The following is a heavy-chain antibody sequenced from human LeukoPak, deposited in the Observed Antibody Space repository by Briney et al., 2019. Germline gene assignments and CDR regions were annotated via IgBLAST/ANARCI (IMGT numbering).Heavy chain of an antibody. J-gene: IGHJ3*02. V-gene: IGHV3-30*18. CDR3: AKAYDSSGWDAFDI. CDR1: GFTFSSYG. D-gene: IGHD3-22*01. Sequence: PGGSLRLSGAASGFTFSSYGMHWVRQAPGKGLEWVAVISYDGSNKYYADSVKGRFTISRDNSKNTLYLQMNSLRAEDTAVYYCAKAYDSSGWDAFDIWGQGTMVTVSS. CDR2: ISYDGSNK.